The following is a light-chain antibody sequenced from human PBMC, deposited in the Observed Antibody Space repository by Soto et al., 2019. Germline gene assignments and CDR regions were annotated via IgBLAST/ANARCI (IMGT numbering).Light chain of an antibody. J-gene: IGLJ2*01. CDR1: SSNIGAGYD. CDR2: GNT. Sequence: QAVVTQPPSESGAPGQRVTISCTGSSSNIGAGYDVHWYQQLPGTGPKPLIYGNTNRPSGVPDRFSGSKSGTSASLAITGLQAEDEADYYCQSYDSSLSGVVFGGGTKLTVL. CDR3: QSYDSSLSGVV. V-gene: IGLV1-40*01.